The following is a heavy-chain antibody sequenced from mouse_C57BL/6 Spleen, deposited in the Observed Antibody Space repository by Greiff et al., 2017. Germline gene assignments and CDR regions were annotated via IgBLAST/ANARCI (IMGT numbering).Heavy chain of an antibody. CDR3: TRGYFDY. J-gene: IGHJ2*01. Sequence: QVQLKESGAELVRPGASVTLSCKASGYTFTDYEMHWVKQTPVHGLEWIGAIDPETGGTAYNQKFKGKAILTADKSSSTAYMVLRSLTSEDSAVYYCTRGYFDYWGQGTTLTVPS. V-gene: IGHV1-15*01. CDR1: GYTFTDYE. CDR2: IDPETGGT.